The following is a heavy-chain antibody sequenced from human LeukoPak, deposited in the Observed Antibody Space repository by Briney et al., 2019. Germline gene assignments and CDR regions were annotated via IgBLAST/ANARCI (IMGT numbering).Heavy chain of an antibody. CDR3: ARNSGSYGDAFDI. CDR1: GFTVSSNY. D-gene: IGHD1-26*01. Sequence: PGGSLRPSCAASGFTVSSNYMSWVRQAPGKGLEWVSVIYSGGSTYYADSVKGRFTISRDNSKNTLYLQMNSLRAEDTAVYYCARNSGSYGDAFDIWGQGTMVTVSS. V-gene: IGHV3-66*01. CDR2: IYSGGST. J-gene: IGHJ3*02.